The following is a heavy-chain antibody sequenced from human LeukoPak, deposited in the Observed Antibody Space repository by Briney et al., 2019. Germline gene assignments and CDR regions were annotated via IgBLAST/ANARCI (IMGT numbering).Heavy chain of an antibody. V-gene: IGHV1-69*13. CDR3: ASGGPYCSGGSCLGY. CDR1: GGTFSSYA. Sequence: SVKVSCKASGGTFSSYAISWVRQAPGQGLEWMGGIIPIFGTANYAQKFQGRVTITADESTSTTYMELSSLRSEDTAVYYCASGGPYCSGGSCLGYWGQGTLVTVSS. J-gene: IGHJ4*02. CDR2: IIPIFGTA. D-gene: IGHD2-15*01.